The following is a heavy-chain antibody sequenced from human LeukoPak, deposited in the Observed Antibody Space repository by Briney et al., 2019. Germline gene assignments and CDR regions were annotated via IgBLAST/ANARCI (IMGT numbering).Heavy chain of an antibody. Sequence: ASVKVSCKASGYTFTSYGISWVRQAPGQGLEWMGWISAYNGYTNYAQKLQGRVTMTTDTSTSTAYMELRSLRSEDTAVYYCARVGASLRILGYWGQGTLVTVSS. V-gene: IGHV1-18*01. J-gene: IGHJ4*02. CDR3: ARVGASLRILGY. CDR2: ISAYNGYT. D-gene: IGHD5/OR15-5a*01. CDR1: GYTFTSYG.